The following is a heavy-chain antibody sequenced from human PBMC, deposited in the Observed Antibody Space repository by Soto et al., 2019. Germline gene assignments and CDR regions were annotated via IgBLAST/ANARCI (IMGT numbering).Heavy chain of an antibody. D-gene: IGHD3-9*01. CDR2: IYYSGST. J-gene: IGHJ6*02. CDR1: GGSISSSSYY. CDR3: AGGSWYYDILTGYIGEGMDV. V-gene: IGHV4-39*01. Sequence: QLQLQESGPGLVKPSETLSLTCTVSGGSISSSSYYWGWIRQPPGKGLEGIGSIYYSGSTYYNPSLKRRVTISVDTSKNQFSLKLSSVTAADTAVYYCAGGSWYYDILTGYIGEGMDVWGQGTTVTVSS.